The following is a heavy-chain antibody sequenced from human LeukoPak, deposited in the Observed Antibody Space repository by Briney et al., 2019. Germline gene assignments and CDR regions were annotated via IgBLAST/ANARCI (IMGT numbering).Heavy chain of an antibody. CDR2: IYSGGST. V-gene: IGHV3-53*01. J-gene: IGHJ3*02. D-gene: IGHD3-22*01. CDR1: GFTVSSNY. Sequence: GGSLRLSCAASGFTVSSNYMSWVRQAPGKGLEWVSVIYSGGSTYYADSVKGRFTISRDNSKNTLYLQMNSLRAEDTAVYYCARDHLMIVVPTGAFDIWGQGTMVTVSS. CDR3: ARDHLMIVVPTGAFDI.